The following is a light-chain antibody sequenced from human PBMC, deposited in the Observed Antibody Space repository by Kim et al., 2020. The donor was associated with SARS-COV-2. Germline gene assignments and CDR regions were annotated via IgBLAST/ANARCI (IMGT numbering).Light chain of an antibody. V-gene: IGKV3-11*01. J-gene: IGKJ1*01. CDR2: DAS. CDR1: QTVSTF. CDR3: QQRTSWPRT. Sequence: PGERATLSCRASQTVSTFLGWYQQKPGQAPRLLIYDASNRATGITARFSGSGSGIDFTLTISSLEPEDFAVYYCQQRTSWPRTFGQGTKVGIK.